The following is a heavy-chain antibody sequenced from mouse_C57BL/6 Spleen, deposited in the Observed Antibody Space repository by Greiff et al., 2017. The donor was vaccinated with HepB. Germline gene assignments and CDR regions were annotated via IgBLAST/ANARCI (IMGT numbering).Heavy chain of an antibody. V-gene: IGHV2-5*01. J-gene: IGHJ3*01. CDR1: GFSFTSYG. D-gene: IGHD2-3*01. CDR3: AKMGGYYSFAY. CDR2: IWSGGST. Sequence: VQLQESGPGLVQPSQCLSITCTVSGFSFTSYGVHWVRQSPGKGLEWLGVIWSGGSTDYNAAFMSRLSITKDNSKSQVFFKMNSLQADDTAIYYCAKMGGYYSFAYWGQGTLVTVSA.